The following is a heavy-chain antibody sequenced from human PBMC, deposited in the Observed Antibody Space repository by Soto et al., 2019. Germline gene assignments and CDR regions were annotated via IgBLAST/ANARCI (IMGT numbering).Heavy chain of an antibody. CDR3: ANRNDYGSRSYIPFHH. Sequence: PGGSLRLSCAASGFTFSRYGMSWVRQAPGRGLEWVSSISGSGGSTYYAHSVKGRFTISSDNSKNTLYLQMSSLRAEDTAVYYCANRNDYGSRSYIPFHHWCPVPLLALSS. J-gene: IGHJ4*02. CDR2: ISGSGGST. CDR1: GFTFSRYG. V-gene: IGHV3-23*01. D-gene: IGHD3-10*01.